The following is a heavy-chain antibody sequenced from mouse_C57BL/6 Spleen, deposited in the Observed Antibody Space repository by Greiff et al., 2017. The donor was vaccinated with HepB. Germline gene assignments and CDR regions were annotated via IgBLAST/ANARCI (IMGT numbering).Heavy chain of an antibody. CDR1: GYAFTNYL. D-gene: IGHD2-1*01. CDR3: ARRGGNYPDY. Sequence: QVQLQQSGAELVRPGTSVKVSCKASGYAFTNYLIEWVKQRPGQGLEWIGVINPGSGGTNYNEKFKGKATLTADKSSSTAYMQLSSLTSEDSAVYFCARRGGNYPDYWGQGTTLTVSS. CDR2: INPGSGGT. V-gene: IGHV1-54*01. J-gene: IGHJ2*01.